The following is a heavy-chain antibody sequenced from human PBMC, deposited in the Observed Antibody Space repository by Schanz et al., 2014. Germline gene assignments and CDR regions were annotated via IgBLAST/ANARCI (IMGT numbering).Heavy chain of an antibody. J-gene: IGHJ3*02. Sequence: EVQLLESGGGLVQPGGSLRLSCAASGFTFSSYARSWVRQAPGKGLEWVSAISGSGGSTYYADSVKGRFTISRDNSKNTLYLQMNSLRAEDTAVYYCAKGRFGELSAFDIWGQGTMVTVSS. CDR1: GFTFSSYA. CDR3: AKGRFGELSAFDI. V-gene: IGHV3-23*01. CDR2: ISGSGGST. D-gene: IGHD3-10*01.